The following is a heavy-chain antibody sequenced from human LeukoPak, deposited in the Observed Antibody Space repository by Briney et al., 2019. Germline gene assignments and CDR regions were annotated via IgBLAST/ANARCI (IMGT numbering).Heavy chain of an antibody. CDR3: ARSDSSSWYPHYYYYYYGMDV. CDR2: MNPNSGNT. Sequence: ASVEVSCKASGYTFTSYDINWVRQATGQGLEWMGWMNPNSGNTGYAQKFQGRVTMTRNTSISTAYMELSSLRSEDTAVYYCARSDSSSWYPHYYYYYYGMDVWGQGTTVTVSS. CDR1: GYTFTSYD. D-gene: IGHD6-13*01. J-gene: IGHJ6*02. V-gene: IGHV1-8*01.